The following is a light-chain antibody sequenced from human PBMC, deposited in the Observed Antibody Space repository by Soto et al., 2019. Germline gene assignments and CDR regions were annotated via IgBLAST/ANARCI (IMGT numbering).Light chain of an antibody. Sequence: EIVTTQSPATLSVSPGERATVSCRASQSVSSNLAWYQQKPGQAPRHLIYGASTRATGIPATFSGSGSGTEFTLTISSLQSEDLAFYYCQQYNNSPPAFGQGTKLEIK. J-gene: IGKJ2*01. CDR3: QQYNNSPPA. CDR1: QSVSSN. V-gene: IGKV3-15*01. CDR2: GAS.